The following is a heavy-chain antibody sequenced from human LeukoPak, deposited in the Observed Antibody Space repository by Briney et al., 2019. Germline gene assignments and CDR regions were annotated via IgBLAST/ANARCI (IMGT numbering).Heavy chain of an antibody. CDR3: ARGTEMTSFTGYYSFDY. V-gene: IGHV4-4*07. D-gene: IGHD3-9*01. CDR2: IYTGTT. CDR1: GGSISTFF. Sequence: SETLSLTCTVSGGSISTFFWTWIRQSAGKGLEWIGRIYTGTTYYNPSLESRATISVDTSNNRFSLKLTSLAAADTAVYYCARGTEMTSFTGYYSFDYWGRGSLVTVSS. J-gene: IGHJ4*02.